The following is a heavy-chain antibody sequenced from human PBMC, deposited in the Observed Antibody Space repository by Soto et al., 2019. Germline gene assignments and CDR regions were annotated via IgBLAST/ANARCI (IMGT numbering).Heavy chain of an antibody. V-gene: IGHV2-26*01. CDR2: IFSNDEK. CDR1: GFSLNNARMG. J-gene: IGHJ5*02. CDR3: ARILGPITIFGMVRGTYNWFDP. Sequence: SGPTLVNPTETLTLTCTVSGFSLNNARMGVSWIRQPPGKALEWLAHIFSNDEKSYSTSLKSRLTISKDTSTSQVVLTMTNMDPVDTATYYCARILGPITIFGMVRGTYNWFDPWGQGTLVTVSS. D-gene: IGHD3-3*01.